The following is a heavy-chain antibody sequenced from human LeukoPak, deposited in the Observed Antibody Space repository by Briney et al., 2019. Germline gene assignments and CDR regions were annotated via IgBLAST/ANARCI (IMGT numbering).Heavy chain of an antibody. V-gene: IGHV1-69*13. J-gene: IGHJ6*02. D-gene: IGHD3-16*01. CDR2: IIPIFGTA. CDR3: ARVKLGAGYYYYGMDV. CDR1: GGTFSSYA. Sequence: GASVKVSCKASGGTFSSYAISWVRQAPGQGLEWMGGIIPIFGTANYAQKFQGRVTITADESTSTAYMELSSLRSEDTAVYYCARVKLGAGYYYYGMDVWGQGTTVTVSS.